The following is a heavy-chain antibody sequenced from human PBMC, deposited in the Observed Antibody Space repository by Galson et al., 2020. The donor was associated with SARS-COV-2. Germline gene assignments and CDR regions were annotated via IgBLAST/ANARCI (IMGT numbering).Heavy chain of an antibody. CDR3: AHRDITAAGTRGCGMDV. Sequence: KMSGPTLVKPTQTLTLTCTFSGFSLTPRGVGVGWIRQPPGKALEWLAVIYWDDDKRYSPSLKSRLTITKDTSKNQVVLTMTKMDPVDTATYYCAHRDITAAGTRGCGMDVWGQGTTVTVSS. D-gene: IGHD6-13*01. J-gene: IGHJ6*02. CDR1: GFSLTPRGVG. V-gene: IGHV2-5*02. CDR2: IYWDDDK.